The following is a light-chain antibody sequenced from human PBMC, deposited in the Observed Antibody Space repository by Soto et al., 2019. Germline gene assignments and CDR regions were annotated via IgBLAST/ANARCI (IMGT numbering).Light chain of an antibody. V-gene: IGKV1-39*01. CDR1: QSISSY. CDR3: QQSYSTPMIT. CDR2: AAS. Sequence: DIQMTQSPSSLSASVGDRVTITCRASQSISSYLNWYQPKPGKAPKILIYAASSLQSGVPTRFSGSGSGTDFTLTISSLQPEDFATYYCQQSYSTPMITFCQGTRLEI. J-gene: IGKJ5*01.